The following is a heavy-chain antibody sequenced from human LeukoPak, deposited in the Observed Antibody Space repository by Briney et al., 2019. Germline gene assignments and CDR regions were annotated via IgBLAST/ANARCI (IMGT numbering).Heavy chain of an antibody. V-gene: IGHV4-59*11. J-gene: IGHJ4*02. D-gene: IGHD2-2*01. Sequence: SETLSLTCTVSGGSLSSHFWSWIRQPPGKGLELIGHIYYTGTTYYNPSLNSRVTISFDTSWNQFSLRLTSVTAADTAVYYCARFSSDCSTASCYLTYWGQGTLVTVSS. CDR2: IYYTGTT. CDR1: GGSLSSHF. CDR3: ARFSSDCSTASCYLTY.